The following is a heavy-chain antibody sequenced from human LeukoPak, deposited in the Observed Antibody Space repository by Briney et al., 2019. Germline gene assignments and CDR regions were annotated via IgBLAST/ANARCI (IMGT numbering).Heavy chain of an antibody. V-gene: IGHV4-34*01. D-gene: IGHD4-17*01. Sequence: GSLRLSCAASGFTFSDAWMSWVRQAPGKGLEWIGEINHSGSTNYNPSLKSRVTISVDTSKNQFSLKLSSVTAADTAVYYCARSDYGCFDYWGQGTLVTVSS. J-gene: IGHJ4*02. CDR2: INHSGST. CDR1: GFTFSDAW. CDR3: ARSDYGCFDY.